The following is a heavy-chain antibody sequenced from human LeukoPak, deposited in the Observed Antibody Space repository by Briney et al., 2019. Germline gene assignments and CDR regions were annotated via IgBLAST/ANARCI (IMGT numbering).Heavy chain of an antibody. CDR3: ARDGYSSSCPKD. D-gene: IGHD6-13*01. Sequence: HPGGSLRLSCAASGFTFSSYSMNWVRQAPGKGLEWVSYIRSSSSTIYYADSVKGRFTISRDNAKNSLYLQMNSPRAEDTAVYYCARDGYSSSCPKDWGQGTLVTVSS. CDR2: IRSSSSTI. J-gene: IGHJ4*02. CDR1: GFTFSSYS. V-gene: IGHV3-48*01.